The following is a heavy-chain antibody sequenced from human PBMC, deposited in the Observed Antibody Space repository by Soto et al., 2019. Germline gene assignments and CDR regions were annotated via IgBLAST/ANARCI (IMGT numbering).Heavy chain of an antibody. J-gene: IGHJ6*02. CDR2: IIPIFGTA. CDR1: GGTFSSYA. Sequence: QVQLVQSGAEVKKPGSSVKVSCKASGGTFSSYAISWVRQAPGQGLEWMGGIIPIFGTANYAQKFQGRVTITADESTSTAYMELSSLRSEDTAVYYCARVSQGIAVGGTEWNVYDSEGLDVWGQGTTVTVSS. D-gene: IGHD6-19*01. V-gene: IGHV1-69*01. CDR3: ARVSQGIAVGGTEWNVYDSEGLDV.